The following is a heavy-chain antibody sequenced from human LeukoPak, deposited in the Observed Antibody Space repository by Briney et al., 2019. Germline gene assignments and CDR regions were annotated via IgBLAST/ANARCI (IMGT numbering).Heavy chain of an antibody. CDR1: GYTFTGYY. V-gene: IGHV1-2*02. J-gene: IGHJ3*02. D-gene: IGHD5-18*01. Sequence: ASVKVSCKASGYTFTGYYMHWVRQAPGQGLEWMGWINPNSGATNYAQKFQGRVTMTTDTSTSTAYMELRSLRSDDTAVYYCATAGYSYGNDAFDIWGQGTMVTVSS. CDR2: INPNSGAT. CDR3: ATAGYSYGNDAFDI.